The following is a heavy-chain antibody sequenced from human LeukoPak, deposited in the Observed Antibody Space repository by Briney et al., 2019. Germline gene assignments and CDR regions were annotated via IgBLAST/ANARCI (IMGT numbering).Heavy chain of an antibody. CDR2: IKSKTDGGTT. CDR1: GFTFSNAW. D-gene: IGHD3-9*01. V-gene: IGHV3-15*01. J-gene: IGHJ4*02. CDR3: TTVGHYDILTGYPLYYFDY. Sequence: GGSLRLSCAASGFTFSNAWMSWVRQAPEKGLEWVGRIKSKTDGGTTDYAAPVKGRFTISRDDSKNTLYLQMNSLKTEDTAVYYCTTVGHYDILTGYPLYYFDYWGQGTLVTVSS.